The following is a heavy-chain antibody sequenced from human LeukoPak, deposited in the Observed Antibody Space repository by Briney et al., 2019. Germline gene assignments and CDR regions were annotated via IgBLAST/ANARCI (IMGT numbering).Heavy chain of an antibody. CDR2: INHSGST. V-gene: IGHV4-34*01. Sequence: SETLSLTRAVYGGSFSGYYWSWIRQPPGKGLEWIGEINHSGSTNYNPSLKSRVTISVDTSKNQFSLKLSSVTAADTAVYYCARSYCSSTSCSALDYWGQGTLVTVSS. CDR1: GGSFSGYY. D-gene: IGHD2-2*01. CDR3: ARSYCSSTSCSALDY. J-gene: IGHJ4*02.